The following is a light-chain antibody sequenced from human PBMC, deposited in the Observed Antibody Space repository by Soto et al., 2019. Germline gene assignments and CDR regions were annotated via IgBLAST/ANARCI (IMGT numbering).Light chain of an antibody. Sequence: EIVLTQSPGTLSLSPGKRATLSCRASQSVSSSYLAWYQQKPGKAPRLRIYGASSRATGIPDRFSGSGSGTDFTLTISRLEPEDFAVYYCQQYGSSPRTFGQGTKVEIK. CDR2: GAS. V-gene: IGKV3-20*01. CDR1: QSVSSSY. CDR3: QQYGSSPRT. J-gene: IGKJ1*01.